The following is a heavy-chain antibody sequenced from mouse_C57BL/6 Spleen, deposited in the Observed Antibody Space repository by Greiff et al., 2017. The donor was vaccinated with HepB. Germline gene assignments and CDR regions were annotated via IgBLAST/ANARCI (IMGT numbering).Heavy chain of an antibody. CDR2: INYDGSST. J-gene: IGHJ2*01. V-gene: IGHV5-16*01. D-gene: IGHD1-1*01. CDR1: GFTFSDYY. Sequence: EVKLMESEGGLVQPGSSMKLSCTASGFTFSDYYMAWVRQVPEKGLEWVANINYDGSSTYYLDSLKSRFIISRDNAKNILYLQMSSLKSEDTATYYCARDVGYYGSSYGYFDYWGQGTTLTVSS. CDR3: ARDVGYYGSSYGYFDY.